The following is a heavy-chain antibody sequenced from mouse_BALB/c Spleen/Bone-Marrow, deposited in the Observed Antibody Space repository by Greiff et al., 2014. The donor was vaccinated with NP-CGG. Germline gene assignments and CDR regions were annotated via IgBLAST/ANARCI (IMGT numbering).Heavy chain of an antibody. Sequence: EVHLVESGAELVKPGASVKLSCTASGLNIKDTYIYWVKQRPEQGLEWVGRIDPANGNTKYDPKFQGKATIAADTSSNTAYLQLSSLTSEDTAVYYCSRGYYDYLFALDYWGHGTSVTVSS. J-gene: IGHJ4*01. V-gene: IGHV14-3*02. CDR3: SRGYYDYLFALDY. D-gene: IGHD5-5*01. CDR2: IDPANGNT. CDR1: GLNIKDTY.